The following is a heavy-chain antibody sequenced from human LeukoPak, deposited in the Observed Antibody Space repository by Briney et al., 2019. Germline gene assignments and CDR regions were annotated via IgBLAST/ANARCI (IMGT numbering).Heavy chain of an antibody. J-gene: IGHJ4*02. CDR2: IYYSGIT. D-gene: IGHD1-26*01. CDR3: ARSLGGAPVDY. V-gene: IGHV4-39*01. Sequence: PSETLSLTCTVSGGSISSSGYYWGWIRQPPGKGLEWIGTIYYSGITYYSPSLKSRVTISVDTSKNQFSLRLSSVTAADTAVYYCARSLGGAPVDYWGQGTLVTVSS. CDR1: GGSISSSGYY.